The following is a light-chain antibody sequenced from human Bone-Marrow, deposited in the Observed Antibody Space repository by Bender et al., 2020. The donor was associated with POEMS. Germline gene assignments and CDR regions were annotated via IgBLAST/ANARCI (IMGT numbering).Light chain of an antibody. J-gene: IGLJ1*01. Sequence: QSALTQPRSVSGSPGQSVTISCTGTTGNVGGYNYVSWYQQHPGKAPKLMIYAVTKRPSGVSNRFSGSKSGNTASLTISGLQAEDEADYYCCSYADSSTLVFGTGTKVTVL. CDR1: TGNVGGYNY. CDR2: AVT. CDR3: CSYADSSTLV. V-gene: IGLV2-23*02.